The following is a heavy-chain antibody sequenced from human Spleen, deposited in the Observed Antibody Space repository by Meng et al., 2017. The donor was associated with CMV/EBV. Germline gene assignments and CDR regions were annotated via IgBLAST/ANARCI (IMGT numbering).Heavy chain of an antibody. D-gene: IGHD2-2*02. J-gene: IGHJ4*02. V-gene: IGHV3-23*03. CDR3: AKDRPIEFCSSTSCYTAFDY. CDR1: GGSISSYY. Sequence: GGSLRLSCTVSGGSISSYYWSWIRQPPGKGLERVSVIYSGGSRTYHADSVKGRFTISRDNSKSTLYLHLNSLRAEDTAVYYCAKDRPIEFCSSTSCYTAFDYWGQGTLVTVSS. CDR2: IYSGGSRT.